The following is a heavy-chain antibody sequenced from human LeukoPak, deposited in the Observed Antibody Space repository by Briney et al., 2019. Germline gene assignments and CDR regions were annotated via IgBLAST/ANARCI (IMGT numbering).Heavy chain of an antibody. V-gene: IGHV4-39*01. CDR3: ARLTGYSNV. CDR1: GGSISSYY. D-gene: IGHD5-12*01. Sequence: SETLSLTCTVSGGSISSYYWGWIRQPPGGGLEWIGSIYYTGSTYYNPSLNTRVTISVDTSRTQFSLKLTSVTVADTAVYYCARLTGYSNVWGQGTLVTVSS. J-gene: IGHJ4*02. CDR2: IYYTGST.